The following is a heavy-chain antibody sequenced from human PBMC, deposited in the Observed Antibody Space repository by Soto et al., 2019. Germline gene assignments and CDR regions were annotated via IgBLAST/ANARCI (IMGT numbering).Heavy chain of an antibody. J-gene: IGHJ5*02. CDR1: GYTFTGYY. D-gene: IGHD6-19*01. CDR2: INPNSGGT. Sequence: ASVTVSCKASGYTFTGYYMHWVRQAPGQGLEWMGWINPNSGGTNYAQKFQGRVTMTRDTSISTAYMELSRLRSDDTAVYYCASSPVAGTGWFDPWGQGTLVTVPQ. V-gene: IGHV1-2*02. CDR3: ASSPVAGTGWFDP.